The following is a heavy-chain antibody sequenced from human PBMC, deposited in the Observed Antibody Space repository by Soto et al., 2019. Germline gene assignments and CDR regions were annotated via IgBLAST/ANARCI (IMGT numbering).Heavy chain of an antibody. CDR1: GGSFSGYY. V-gene: IGHV4-34*01. CDR2: INHSGST. Sequence: SETLSLTCAVYGGSFSGYYWSWIRQPPGKGLEWSGEINHSGSTNYNPSLKSRVTISVDTSKNQFSLKLSSVTAADTAVYYCARGRRAALREFDYWGQGTLVTVSS. J-gene: IGHJ4*02. CDR3: ARGRRAALREFDY. D-gene: IGHD6-6*01.